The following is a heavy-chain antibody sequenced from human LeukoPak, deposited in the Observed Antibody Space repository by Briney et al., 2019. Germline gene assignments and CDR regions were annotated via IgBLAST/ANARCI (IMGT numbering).Heavy chain of an antibody. J-gene: IGHJ4*02. Sequence: GGSLRLSCAASGFTFSSYWMSWVRQAPGKGLEWVANIKQDGSEKYYVDSVKGRFTISRDNAKNSLYLQMNSLRAEDTAVYYCARSPSTYGRSFVYWGQGTLVTVSS. CDR2: IKQDGSEK. V-gene: IGHV3-7*01. D-gene: IGHD3-10*01. CDR1: GFTFSSYW. CDR3: ARSPSTYGRSFVY.